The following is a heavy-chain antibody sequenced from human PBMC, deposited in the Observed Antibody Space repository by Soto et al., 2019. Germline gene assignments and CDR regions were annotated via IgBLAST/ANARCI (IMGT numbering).Heavy chain of an antibody. J-gene: IGHJ5*02. CDR2: IYYSGST. Sequence: SETLSLTCTVSGGSISSGDYYWSWICQPPGKGLEWIGYIYYSGSTYYNPSLKSRVTISVDTSKNQFSLKLSSVTAADTAVYYCAKSIAALNWFDPWGQGTLVTVS. CDR3: AKSIAALNWFDP. V-gene: IGHV4-30-4*01. D-gene: IGHD6-6*01. CDR1: GGSISSGDYY.